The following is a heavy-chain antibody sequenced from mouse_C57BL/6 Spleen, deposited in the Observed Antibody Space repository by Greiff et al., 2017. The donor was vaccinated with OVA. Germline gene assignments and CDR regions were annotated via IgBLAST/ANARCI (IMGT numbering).Heavy chain of an antibody. CDR3: ARTGGYGGAGFAY. V-gene: IGHV1-55*01. D-gene: IGHD2-2*01. J-gene: IGHJ3*01. Sequence: QVQLQQPGAELVKPGASVKMSCKASGYTFTSYWITWVKQRPGQGLEWIGDIYPGSGSTNYNEKFKSKATLTVDTSSSTAYMQLSSLTSEDSAVYYCARTGGYGGAGFAYWGQGTLVTVSA. CDR2: IYPGSGST. CDR1: GYTFTSYW.